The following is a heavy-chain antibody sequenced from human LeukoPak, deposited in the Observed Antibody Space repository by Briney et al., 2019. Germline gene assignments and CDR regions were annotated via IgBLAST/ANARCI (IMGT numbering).Heavy chain of an antibody. CDR1: GFTFSSYA. V-gene: IGHV3-23*01. D-gene: IGHD3-10*01. CDR2: ISGSGGST. Sequence: GGSLRRSCAASGFTFSSYAMSWVRQAPGKGLEWVSGISGSGGSTYYADFVKGRFTISRDNSKNTLYLQMNSLRAEDTAVYYCARALWFGEFLFDYWGQGTLVTVSS. J-gene: IGHJ4*02. CDR3: ARALWFGEFLFDY.